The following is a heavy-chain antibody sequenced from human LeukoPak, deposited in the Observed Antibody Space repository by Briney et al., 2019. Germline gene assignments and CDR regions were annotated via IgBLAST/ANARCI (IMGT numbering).Heavy chain of an antibody. CDR1: GFAFSSYR. V-gene: IGHV3-21*01. CDR3: AREGLGYCSRTSCYADVIDY. J-gene: IGHJ4*02. CDR2: ISSSSSYI. D-gene: IGHD2-2*01. Sequence: PGGSLRLSCAASGFAFSSYRMNWGRQAPGKGLEWVSSISSSSSYIYYADSVKGRFTISRDNAKNSLYLQMNSLRAEDTAVYYCAREGLGYCSRTSCYADVIDYWGQGTLVTVSS.